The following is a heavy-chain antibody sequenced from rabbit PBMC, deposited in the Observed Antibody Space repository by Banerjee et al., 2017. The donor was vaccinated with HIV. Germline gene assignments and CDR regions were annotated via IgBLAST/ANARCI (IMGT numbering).Heavy chain of an antibody. J-gene: IGHJ4*01. V-gene: IGHV1S45*01. D-gene: IGHD8-1*01. Sequence: QEQLVESGGGLVQPEGSLTLTCTASGFTLSSSYYMCWVRQAPGKGLEWIACIDAGNSGNTYYASWAKGRFTISKTSSTTVTLQMTSLTAADTATYFCARGWDGGGSYYRGCGLWGQGTLVTVS. CDR2: IDAGNSGNT. CDR3: ARGWDGGGSYYRGCGL. CDR1: GFTLSSSYY.